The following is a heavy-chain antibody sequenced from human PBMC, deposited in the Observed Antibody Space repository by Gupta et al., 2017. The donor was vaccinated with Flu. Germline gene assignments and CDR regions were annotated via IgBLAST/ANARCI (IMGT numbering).Heavy chain of an antibody. J-gene: IGHJ5*02. D-gene: IGHD1/OR15-1a*01. CDR3: AREWEEQRKVRFDP. Sequence: EVQLVESGGGLVQPGGSLRLSCSASGFTFTNYWMPWVRQVPGKGLVCVSRINIDGSITSYADFVRGRFTISRDNAKNTLSLQMNSLRVEDTAVYYCAREWEEQRKVRFDPWGHGTLVTVSS. CDR2: INIDGSIT. CDR1: GFTFTNYW. V-gene: IGHV3-74*01.